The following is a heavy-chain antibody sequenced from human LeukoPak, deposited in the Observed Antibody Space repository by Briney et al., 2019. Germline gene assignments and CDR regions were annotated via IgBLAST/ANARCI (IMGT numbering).Heavy chain of an antibody. Sequence: ASVKVSCKASGYTFTSYFIHWVRQAPGQGLEWMGIINPSGGSTNCAQKFQGRVTMTRDTSTSTVYMELSSLRSEDTAVYFCARDGTPAFYYYMDVWGKGTTVTISS. CDR2: INPSGGST. CDR3: ARDGTPAFYYYMDV. V-gene: IGHV1-46*01. CDR1: GYTFTSYF. J-gene: IGHJ6*03.